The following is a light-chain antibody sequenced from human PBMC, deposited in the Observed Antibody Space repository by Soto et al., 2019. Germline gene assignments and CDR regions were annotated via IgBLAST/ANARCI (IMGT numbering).Light chain of an antibody. Sequence: SYELTQPPSMSVAPGQTATITCGGNNIGSKSVQWYQQKSGQAPVLVVYDDSDRPSGIPERFSCSNSGNTATLTISRVEAEDEADYSCQVWDSGPDHVVFGGGTKVTVL. V-gene: IGLV3-21*02. CDR2: DDS. J-gene: IGLJ2*01. CDR1: NIGSKS. CDR3: QVWDSGPDHVV.